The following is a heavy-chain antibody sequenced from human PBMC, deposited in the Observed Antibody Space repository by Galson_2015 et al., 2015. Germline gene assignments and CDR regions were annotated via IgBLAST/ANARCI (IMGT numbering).Heavy chain of an antibody. V-gene: IGHV3-48*03. CDR2: ITSTGDTT. J-gene: IGHJ6*03. D-gene: IGHD4-23*01. CDR3: AKTTVAAGSSWYMDA. Sequence: SLRLSCAASAFAFSIYEMNWIRQAPGKGLEWVSYITSTGDTTYYADSVKGRFTVSRDNAKNSLFLQMNSLRAEDTALYYCAKTTVAAGSSWYMDAWGKVTTVTVSS. CDR1: AFAFSIYE.